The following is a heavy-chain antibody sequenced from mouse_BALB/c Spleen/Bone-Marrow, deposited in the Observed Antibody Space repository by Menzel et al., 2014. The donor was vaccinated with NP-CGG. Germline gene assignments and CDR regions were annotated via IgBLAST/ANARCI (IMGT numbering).Heavy chain of an antibody. J-gene: IGHJ4*01. D-gene: IGHD1-1*01. Sequence: EVKLMESGGGLVKPGGSLKLPCAASGFAFSSYDMSWVRQTPEKRLEWVAYISSGGGSTYYPDTVKGRFTISRDNAKNTLYLQMSSLKSEDTAMYYCARPLYYYGSSPFYAMDYWGQGTSVTASS. CDR1: GFAFSSYD. CDR2: ISSGGGST. CDR3: ARPLYYYGSSPFYAMDY. V-gene: IGHV5-12-1*01.